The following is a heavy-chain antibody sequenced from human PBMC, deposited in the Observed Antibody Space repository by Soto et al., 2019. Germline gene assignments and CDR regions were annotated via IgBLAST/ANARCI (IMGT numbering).Heavy chain of an antibody. J-gene: IGHJ4*02. CDR2: IVPMFGTS. CDR3: NRGSEYDFWSGYL. CDR1: GGPSPRYP. V-gene: IGHV1-69*06. Sequence: QERLVQSGAEVRKPGSSVKVSCKVTGGPSPRYPINWVRQPLGQGLEWRGGIVPMFGTSKYAQKFQGRVTITADTSTNIAYMELRSLRSEDTAVYYCNRGSEYDFWSGYLWGQGTLVSVSS. D-gene: IGHD3-3*01.